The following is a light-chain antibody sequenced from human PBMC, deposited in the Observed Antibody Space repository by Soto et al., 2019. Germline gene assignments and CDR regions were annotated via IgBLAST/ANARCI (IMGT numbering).Light chain of an antibody. Sequence: DIVMTQYPLSLPVTPGERASISCISIHILLHSNGYNYLDWYLQKPGQSPQLLIYLGSNRASGVPDRFSGSGSGTDFTLKISRVEAEDVGVYYCMQALQNWTFGQGTKVDI. V-gene: IGKV2-28*01. CDR1: HILLHSNGYNY. CDR3: MQALQNWT. J-gene: IGKJ1*01. CDR2: LGS.